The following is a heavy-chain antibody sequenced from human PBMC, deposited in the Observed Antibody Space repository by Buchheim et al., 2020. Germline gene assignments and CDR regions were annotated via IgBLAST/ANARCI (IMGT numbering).Heavy chain of an antibody. V-gene: IGHV3-33*01. CDR2: IWYDGSNK. J-gene: IGHJ6*02. Sequence: QVQLVESGGGVVQPGRSLRLSCAASGFTFSSYGMHWVRQAPGKGLEWVAVIWYDGSNKYYADSVKGRFTISRYNSKNTLYLQMNSLRAEDTAVYYCARDEHYDFWSSYTNYYYYYGMDVWGQGTT. CDR1: GFTFSSYG. CDR3: ARDEHYDFWSSYTNYYYYYGMDV. D-gene: IGHD3-3*01.